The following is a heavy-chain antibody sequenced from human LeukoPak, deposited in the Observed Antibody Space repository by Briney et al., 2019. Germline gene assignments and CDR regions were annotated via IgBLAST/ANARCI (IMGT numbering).Heavy chain of an antibody. CDR1: GGSVSSYY. CDR3: ARGLFGEFGFDF. D-gene: IGHD3-10*02. V-gene: IGHV4-59*02. J-gene: IGHJ4*02. CDR2: IYYGGST. Sequence: SETLSLTCTVSGGSVSSYYWSWVRQPPGKGLERIGYIYYGGSTNYKPSLKSRVTISVDTSKNQFSLKLSSVTAADTAVYYCARGLFGEFGFDFWGQGTLVTVSS.